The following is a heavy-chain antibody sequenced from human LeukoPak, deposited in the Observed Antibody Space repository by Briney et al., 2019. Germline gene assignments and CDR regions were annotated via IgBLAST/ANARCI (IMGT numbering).Heavy chain of an antibody. V-gene: IGHV3-53*01. CDR1: GFTVSSNS. CDR2: IYNSSRI. Sequence: PGGSLRLSCTVSGFTVSSNSMSWVRQAPGKGLEWVSFIYNSSRIHYSDSVKGRFTISRGNSKNTLYLQMNSLRAEDTAVYYCARRAGAYSHPYDYWGQGTLVTVSS. J-gene: IGHJ4*02. CDR3: ARRAGAYSHPYDY. D-gene: IGHD4/OR15-4a*01.